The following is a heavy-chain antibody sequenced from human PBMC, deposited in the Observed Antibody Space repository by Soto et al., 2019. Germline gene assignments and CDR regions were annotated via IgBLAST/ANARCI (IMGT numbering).Heavy chain of an antibody. J-gene: IGHJ2*01. D-gene: IGHD3-16*01. CDR3: ASFYESGRYGIYWYFDL. V-gene: IGHV3-48*01. Sequence: GGSLRLSCAASGFTFSSYSMNWVRQAPGKGLEWVSYISSSSSTIYYADSVKGRFTISRDNAKNSLYLQMNSLRAEDTAVYYCASFYESGRYGIYWYFDLWGRGTLVTVSS. CDR1: GFTFSSYS. CDR2: ISSSSSTI.